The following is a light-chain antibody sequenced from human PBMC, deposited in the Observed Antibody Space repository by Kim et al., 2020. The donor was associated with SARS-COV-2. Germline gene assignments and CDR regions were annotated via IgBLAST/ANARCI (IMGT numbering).Light chain of an antibody. V-gene: IGKV3-20*01. J-gene: IGKJ1*01. CDR3: QQYGSSPWT. CDR1: QSVSSIY. CDR2: AAS. Sequence: EIVLTQSPGTLSLSPGERVTLSCRASQSVSSIYLAWYQQKPGQAPRLLIYAASSRATGIPDRFSGSGSGTDFTLTISRLEPEDFAVYYCQQYGSSPWTFGQGTKVDIK.